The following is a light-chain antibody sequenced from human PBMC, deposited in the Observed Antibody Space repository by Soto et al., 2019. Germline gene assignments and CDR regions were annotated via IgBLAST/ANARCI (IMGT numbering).Light chain of an antibody. V-gene: IGLV2-14*01. CDR3: ISYRGSDTSYV. CDR2: EVR. CDR1: SSDVGSYNY. J-gene: IGLJ1*01. Sequence: QSVLPQPASVSGSPGQWITISCTGTSSDVGSYNYVAWYQQFPGKTPKLIIYEVRNRPSGVSFRFSGSKSGNTASLTISGLQAEDEADYYCISYRGSDTSYVFGTGTKVTVL.